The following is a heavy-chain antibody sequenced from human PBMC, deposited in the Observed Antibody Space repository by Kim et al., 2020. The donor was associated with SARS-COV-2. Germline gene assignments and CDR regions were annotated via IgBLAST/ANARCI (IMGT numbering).Heavy chain of an antibody. V-gene: IGHV1-18*01. CDR3: ARGGRVVPADYFDS. D-gene: IGHD2-2*01. Sequence: YAQRVVSRVTLTRDTSTSTAYMELRSLTSDDTAVYYCARGGRVVPADYFDSWGQGTLVTVSS. J-gene: IGHJ4*02.